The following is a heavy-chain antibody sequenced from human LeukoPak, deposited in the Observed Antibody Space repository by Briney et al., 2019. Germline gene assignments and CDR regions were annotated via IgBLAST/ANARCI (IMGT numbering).Heavy chain of an antibody. V-gene: IGHV3-53*01. J-gene: IGHJ3*02. CDR2: IYSGGST. CDR1: GFTVSSNY. CDR3: ARFDYGDYFGAFDI. Sequence: GGSLRLSCAASGFTVSSNYMSWVRQAPGKGLEWVSVIYSGGSTYYADSVKGRFTISRDNSKNTLYLQMNSLRAEDTAVYYCARFDYGDYFGAFDIWGQGTMVTVSS. D-gene: IGHD4-17*01.